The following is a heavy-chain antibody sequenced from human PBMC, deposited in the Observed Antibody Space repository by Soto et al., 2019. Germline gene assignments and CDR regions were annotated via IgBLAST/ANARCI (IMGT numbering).Heavy chain of an antibody. V-gene: IGHV4-61*01. Sequence: QVQLQESGPGLVKPSETLSLTCSVSGGSVSGDKNYWSWIRQSPGKGLEWIGFISYSGATIYNPSLESRRTVSVARSKTQFSLRLSSVTASDTALYYCATSPRFAFDFWGQATTVIVSS. CDR3: ATSPRFAFDF. D-gene: IGHD3-16*01. CDR2: ISYSGAT. J-gene: IGHJ3*01. CDR1: GGSVSGDKNY.